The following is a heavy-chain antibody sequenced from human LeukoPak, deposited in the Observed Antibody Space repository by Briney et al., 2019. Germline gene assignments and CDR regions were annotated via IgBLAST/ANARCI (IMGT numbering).Heavy chain of an antibody. V-gene: IGHV1-18*01. CDR3: ARDHPYYYDSSGYYHPEYFDY. D-gene: IGHD3-22*01. CDR2: ISAYNGNT. Sequence: ASVKVSCKASGYTFTSYGISWVRQAPGQGLEWMGWISAYNGNTNYARKLQGRVTMTTDTSTSTAYMELRSLRSDDTAVYYCARDHPYYYDSSGYYHPEYFDYWGQGTLVTVSS. J-gene: IGHJ4*02. CDR1: GYTFTSYG.